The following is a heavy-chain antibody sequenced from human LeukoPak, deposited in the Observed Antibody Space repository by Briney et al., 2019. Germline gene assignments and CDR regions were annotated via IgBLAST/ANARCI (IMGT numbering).Heavy chain of an antibody. V-gene: IGHV3-9*01. Sequence: HLGGSLRLSCAASGFTFDDYAMHWVRQAPGKGLEWVSGISWNSGSIGYADSVKGRFTISRDNAKNSLYLQMNSLRAEDTALYYCAKGDEAASSTPNFDYWGQGTLVTVSS. CDR2: ISWNSGSI. J-gene: IGHJ4*02. CDR1: GFTFDDYA. D-gene: IGHD2-15*01. CDR3: AKGDEAASSTPNFDY.